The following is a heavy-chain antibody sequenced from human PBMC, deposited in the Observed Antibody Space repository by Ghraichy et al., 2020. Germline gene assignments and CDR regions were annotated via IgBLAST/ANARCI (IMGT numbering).Heavy chain of an antibody. D-gene: IGHD6-13*01. CDR3: ARASPAAEFYFDY. CDR1: GGSISSYY. CDR2: IYYSGST. V-gene: IGHV4-59*08. Sequence: SQTLSLTCTVSGGSISSYYWSWIRQPPGKGLEWIGYIYYSGSTNYNPSLKSRVTISVDTSKNQFSLKLSSVTAADTAVYYCARASPAAEFYFDYWGQGTLVTVSS. J-gene: IGHJ4*02.